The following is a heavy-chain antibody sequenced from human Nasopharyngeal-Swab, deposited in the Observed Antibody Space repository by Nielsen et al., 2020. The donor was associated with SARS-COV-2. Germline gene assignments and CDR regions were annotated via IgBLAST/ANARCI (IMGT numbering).Heavy chain of an antibody. V-gene: IGHV3-48*01. J-gene: IGHJ3*02. D-gene: IGHD1-7*01. CDR3: ARDIITGTIVGAFDI. Sequence: WIHQPPGKGLEWVSYISSSSSTIYYADSVKGRFTISRDNAKNSLYLQMNSLRAEDTAVYYCARDIITGTIVGAFDIWGQGTMVTVSS. CDR2: ISSSSSTI.